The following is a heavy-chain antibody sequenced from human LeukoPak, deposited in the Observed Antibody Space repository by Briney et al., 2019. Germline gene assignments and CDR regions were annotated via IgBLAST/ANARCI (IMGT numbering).Heavy chain of an antibody. CDR3: ARDHYDILTGYRLYRFDY. V-gene: IGHV1-69*01. CDR2: IIPIFGTA. D-gene: IGHD3-9*01. J-gene: IGHJ4*02. Sequence: GSSVKVSCKASGGTFSSYAISWVRQAPGQGLEWMGGIIPIFGTANYAQKFQGRVTITADESTSTAYMELSSLRSEDTAVYYCARDHYDILTGYRLYRFDYWGQGTLVTVSS. CDR1: GGTFSSYA.